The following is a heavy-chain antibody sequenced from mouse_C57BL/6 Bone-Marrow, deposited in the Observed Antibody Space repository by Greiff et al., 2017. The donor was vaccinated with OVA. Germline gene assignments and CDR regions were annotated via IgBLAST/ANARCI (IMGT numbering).Heavy chain of an antibody. Sequence: EVMLVESGAELVRPGASVKLSCTASGFNIKDDYMHWVKQRPEQGLEWIGWMDPENGDTEYASKFQGKATITADTSSNTAYLQLSSLTSEDTAVYYCTTGYNYYAMDYWGQGTSVTVSS. CDR3: TTGYNYYAMDY. V-gene: IGHV14-4*01. CDR2: MDPENGDT. CDR1: GFNIKDDY. J-gene: IGHJ4*01. D-gene: IGHD2-2*01.